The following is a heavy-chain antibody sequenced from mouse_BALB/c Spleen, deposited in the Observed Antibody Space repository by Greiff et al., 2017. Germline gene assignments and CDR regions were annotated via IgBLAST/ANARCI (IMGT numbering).Heavy chain of an antibody. Sequence: QVQLQQSGAELVRPGVSVKISCKGSGYTFTDYAMHWVKQSHAKSLEWIGVISTYYGDASYNQKFKGKATMTVDKSSSTAYMELARLTSEDSAIYYCARGSGYEIDYAMDYWGQGTSVTVSS. J-gene: IGHJ4*01. CDR3: ARGSGYEIDYAMDY. CDR2: ISTYYGDA. V-gene: IGHV1S137*01. D-gene: IGHD3-1*01. CDR1: GYTFTDYA.